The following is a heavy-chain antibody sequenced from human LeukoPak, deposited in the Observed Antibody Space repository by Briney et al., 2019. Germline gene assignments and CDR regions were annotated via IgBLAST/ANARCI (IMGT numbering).Heavy chain of an antibody. CDR3: ARSVQLWHPLDY. V-gene: IGHV3-64*01. D-gene: IGHD5-18*01. CDR2: ISSNGGST. CDR1: GFTFSSYA. Sequence: GGSLRLSCAASGFTFSSYAMHWVRQAPGKGLEYVSAISSNGGSTYYANSVKGRFTISRDNSKNTLYLQMGSLRAEDMAVYYCARSVQLWHPLDYWGQGTLVTVSS. J-gene: IGHJ4*02.